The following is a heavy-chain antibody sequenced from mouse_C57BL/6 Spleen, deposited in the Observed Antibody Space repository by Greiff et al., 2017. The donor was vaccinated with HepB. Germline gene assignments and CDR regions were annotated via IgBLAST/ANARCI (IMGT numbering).Heavy chain of an antibody. J-gene: IGHJ3*01. CDR2: IDPENGDT. CDR3: TTENYYGSSYSAY. D-gene: IGHD1-1*01. Sequence: VQLQQSGAELVRPGASVKLSCTASGFNIKDDYMHWVKQRPEQGLEWIGWIDPENGDTEYASKFQGKATITADTPSNTAYLQLSSLTSEDTAVYYCTTENYYGSSYSAYWGQGTLVTVSA. V-gene: IGHV14-4*01. CDR1: GFNIKDDY.